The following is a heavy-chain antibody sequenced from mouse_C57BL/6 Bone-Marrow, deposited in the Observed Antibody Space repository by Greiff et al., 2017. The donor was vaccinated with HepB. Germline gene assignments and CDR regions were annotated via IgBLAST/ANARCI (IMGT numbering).Heavy chain of an antibody. CDR3: TTPSFYYFDY. D-gene: IGHD6-1*01. J-gene: IGHJ2*01. V-gene: IGHV14-4*01. CDR1: GFNIKDDY. CDR2: IDPENGDT. Sequence: EVKLQESGAELVRPGASVKLSCTASGFNIKDDYMHWVKQRPEQGLEWIGWIDPENGDTEYASKFQGKATITADTSSNTAYLQLSSLTSEDTAVYYCTTPSFYYFDYWGQGTTLTVSS.